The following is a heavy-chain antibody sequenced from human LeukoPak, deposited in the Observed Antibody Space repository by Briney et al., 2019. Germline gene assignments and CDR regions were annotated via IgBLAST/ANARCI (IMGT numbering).Heavy chain of an antibody. CDR2: IYTSGST. CDR1: GDSISSYY. Sequence: SETLSLTCTVSGDSISSYYWSWIRQPAGKGLEWIGRIYTSGSTNYNPSLKSRVTMSVGTSKNQFSLKLSSVTAADTAVYYCARGRGGGDPANFDYWGQGTLVTVSS. D-gene: IGHD4-23*01. J-gene: IGHJ4*02. V-gene: IGHV4-4*07. CDR3: ARGRGGGDPANFDY.